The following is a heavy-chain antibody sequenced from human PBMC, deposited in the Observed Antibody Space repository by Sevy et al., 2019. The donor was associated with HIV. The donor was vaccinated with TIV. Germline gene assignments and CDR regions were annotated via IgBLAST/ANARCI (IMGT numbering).Heavy chain of an antibody. D-gene: IGHD3-3*01. CDR1: GFIFNSYA. V-gene: IGHV3-23*01. Sequence: GGSLRLSCAASGFIFNSYAMSWVRQAPGKGLGWVSTIGGHGGSTYYADSVKGRFTISRDNSRNTLDLQMNSLRAEDTAVYYCAGGFWSGFDYWGQGILVTVSS. J-gene: IGHJ4*02. CDR2: IGGHGGST. CDR3: AGGFWSGFDY.